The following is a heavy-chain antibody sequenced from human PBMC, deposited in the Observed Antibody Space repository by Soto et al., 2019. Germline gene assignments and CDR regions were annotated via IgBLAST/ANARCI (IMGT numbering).Heavy chain of an antibody. CDR2: IYWDDDK. Sequence: QIILKESGPTLVRPAQTLTLTCDFSGFSLSTYDMGVAWIRQPPGKALEWLALIYWDDDKRYSPSLKDRLAISKDTSSNQVVLTITNMDPGDTATYFCAHAGDYDLLTFDHWGPGTLVTVSS. D-gene: IGHD4-17*01. V-gene: IGHV2-5*02. CDR3: AHAGDYDLLTFDH. CDR1: GFSLSTYDMG. J-gene: IGHJ4*02.